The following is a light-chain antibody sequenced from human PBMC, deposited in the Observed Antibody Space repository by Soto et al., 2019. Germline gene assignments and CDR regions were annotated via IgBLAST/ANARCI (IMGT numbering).Light chain of an antibody. J-gene: IGKJ2*03. CDR2: GAS. Sequence: EIVLTQSPGTLSLSPGERATLSCRASQSVSRSYLAWYQQKPGQAPRLLIYGASIRATGIPDTFSGSGSGTDVTLTISCLARDEVEVYYCLQYGSSHLSFGPGTKLELK. CDR3: LQYGSSHLS. CDR1: QSVSRSY. V-gene: IGKV3-20*01.